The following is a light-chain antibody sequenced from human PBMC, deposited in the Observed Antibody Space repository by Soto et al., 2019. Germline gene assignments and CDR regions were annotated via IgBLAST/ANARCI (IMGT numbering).Light chain of an antibody. Sequence: EIVFTQSPGTLSLSPGERATLSCRASQSVSSRYLAWYQQKPGQAPRLLIYGASSRATGIPARFSGSGPGTDFTLTISSLQSEDFAVYYCQQYNNWPPSITFGQGTRLEI. CDR2: GAS. CDR3: QQYNNWPPSIT. V-gene: IGKV3-20*01. J-gene: IGKJ5*01. CDR1: QSVSSRY.